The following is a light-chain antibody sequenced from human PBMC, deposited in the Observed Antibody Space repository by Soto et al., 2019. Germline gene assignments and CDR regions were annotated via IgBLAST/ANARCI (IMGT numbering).Light chain of an antibody. J-gene: IGLJ1*01. V-gene: IGLV7-46*01. CDR3: LLSYNGHYV. CDR2: DTT. CDR1: TGAVTNGHY. Sequence: QAVVTQEPSLTVSPGGTVTLTCGSSTGAVTNGHYPYWFQPKPGQAPRTLIYDTTNRHSWTPARFSGSLLGGKAALTLSGAQPEDEAEYYCLLSYNGHYVFGTGTKVTVL.